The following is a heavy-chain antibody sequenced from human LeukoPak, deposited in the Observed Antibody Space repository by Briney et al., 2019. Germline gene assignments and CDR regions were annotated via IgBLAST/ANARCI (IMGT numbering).Heavy chain of an antibody. J-gene: IGHJ6*03. Sequence: PSETLSLTCTVSGGSISNYYWNWVRQPAGKGLEWIGRIYTSGSTNYNPSLKSRLTISVDTSKNQFSLKLNSVTAADTAVYYCARRGVSYYYMDVWGKGTTVTVSS. CDR2: IYTSGST. V-gene: IGHV4-4*07. CDR1: GGSISNYY. CDR3: ARRGVSYYYMDV.